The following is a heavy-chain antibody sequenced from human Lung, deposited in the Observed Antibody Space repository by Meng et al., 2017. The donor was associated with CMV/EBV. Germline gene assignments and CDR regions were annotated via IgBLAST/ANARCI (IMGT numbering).Heavy chain of an antibody. V-gene: IGHV2-5*01. J-gene: IGHJ4*02. Sequence: TFSGFSLSTAGVRVGWIRQPPGKALEWFALIYWHDDKRYRPSLRNRLTVTKDTSKHQVVLTMTNMDPVDTATYYCAHRIFWSGYYDYWGQGILVTVSS. CDR3: AHRIFWSGYYDY. D-gene: IGHD3-3*01. CDR1: GFSLSTAGVR. CDR2: IYWHDDK.